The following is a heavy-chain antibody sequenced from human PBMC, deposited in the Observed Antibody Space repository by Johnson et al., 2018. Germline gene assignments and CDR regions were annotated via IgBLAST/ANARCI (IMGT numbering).Heavy chain of an antibody. V-gene: IGHV3-30-3*01. CDR2: ILYDGTKK. Sequence: QVQLVQSGGGVVQPGRSXRLSCAASGFTFSSYTMHWVRQAPGKGLEWVAVILYDGTKKYYADSVKGLFTISRDNFKNTLYLQMNSLRREDAAVYYCTREARGTTGTFDIWGQGAMVTVSS. J-gene: IGHJ3*02. D-gene: IGHD1-7*01. CDR1: GFTFSSYT. CDR3: TREARGTTGTFDI.